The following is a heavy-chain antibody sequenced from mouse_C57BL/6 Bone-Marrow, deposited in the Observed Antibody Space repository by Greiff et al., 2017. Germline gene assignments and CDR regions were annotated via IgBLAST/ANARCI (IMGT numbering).Heavy chain of an antibody. J-gene: IGHJ2*01. D-gene: IGHD2-2*01. CDR1: AYTFTSYW. CDR3: ARSRCGGYAYFDY. CDR2: IHPNSGST. Sequence: LQPGAALVKPGASVKLPCKASAYTFTSYWMHWVKQRPGQGLEWIGMIHPNSGSTNYNEKFKSKATLTVDKSSSTAYMKLSSLTSEDSAVYSGARSRCGGYAYFDYWGQGTTLTVSS. V-gene: IGHV1-64*01.